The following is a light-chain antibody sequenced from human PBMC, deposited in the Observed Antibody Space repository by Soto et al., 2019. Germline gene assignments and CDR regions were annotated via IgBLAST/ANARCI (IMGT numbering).Light chain of an antibody. Sequence: EIVLTQSPGTLSLSPGDRATLSCRTSQSVTSSYLAWYQQKPGQAPRLVIYDASSRAVGIPDRFSGSGSGTDFTLAISRPEPEDFAVYYCQLYNSSMWTFGQGTKVEIK. CDR1: QSVTSSY. J-gene: IGKJ1*01. V-gene: IGKV3-20*01. CDR2: DAS. CDR3: QLYNSSMWT.